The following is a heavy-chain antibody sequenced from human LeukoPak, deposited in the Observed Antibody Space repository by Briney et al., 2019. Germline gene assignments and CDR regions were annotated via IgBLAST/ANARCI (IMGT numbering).Heavy chain of an antibody. CDR2: IYPGDSDT. J-gene: IGHJ6*03. D-gene: IGHD4-17*01. CDR1: GYSFTSYW. Sequence: GESLKISCKCSGYSFTSYWSGWVRQMPGKGLEWMGIIYPGDSDTRYSPSFHGQVTISADKSISTAYLQWSSLKASDIAMYYCARLFLGVTPESYYSLDVWGKGTTVTVSS. V-gene: IGHV5-51*01. CDR3: ARLFLGVTPESYYSLDV.